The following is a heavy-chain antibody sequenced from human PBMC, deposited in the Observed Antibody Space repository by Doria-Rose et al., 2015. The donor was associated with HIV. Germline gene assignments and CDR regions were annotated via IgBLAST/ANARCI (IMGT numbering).Heavy chain of an antibody. CDR1: GASISSGSRY. CDR2: IYSSGSA. V-gene: IGHV4-31*03. D-gene: IGHD7-27*01. Sequence: QVQLQESGPGLVKPSQTLSLTCTVSGASISSGSRYWSWIRQHPGKGLEWIGNIYSSGSAYYSPSLESRLTISLDSSSNRFSLKVGSVTAADTASYFCASGEDTSNSGMAFDIWGQGTMVTVSS. J-gene: IGHJ3*02. CDR3: ASGEDTSNSGMAFDI.